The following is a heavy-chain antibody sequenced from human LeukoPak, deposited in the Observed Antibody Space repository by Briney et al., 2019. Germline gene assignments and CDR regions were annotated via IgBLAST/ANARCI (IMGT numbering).Heavy chain of an antibody. Sequence: TSETLSLTCTVSGGSISSYYWSWIRQPPGKGLEWIGYIYYSGSTNYNPSLKSRVTISVDTSKNQFSLKLSSVTAADTAVYYCAATYYYGSGSYYLFDYWGQGTLVTVSS. CDR2: IYYSGST. CDR1: GGSISSYY. J-gene: IGHJ4*02. V-gene: IGHV4-59*01. CDR3: AATYYYGSGSYYLFDY. D-gene: IGHD3-10*01.